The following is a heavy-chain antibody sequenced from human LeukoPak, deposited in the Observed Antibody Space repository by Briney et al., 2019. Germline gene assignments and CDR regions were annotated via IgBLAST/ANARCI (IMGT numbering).Heavy chain of an antibody. J-gene: IGHJ4*02. CDR1: GGSISSSNW. D-gene: IGHD6-13*01. V-gene: IGHV4-4*02. Sequence: SGTLSLTCAVSGGSISSSNWWSWVRQPPGKGLEWIAYIHYSGSTNYNPSLKSRVTISVDTSKNQFSLKLTSVTAADTAVYYCARDAYRSIAAAGTDYWGQGTLVTVSS. CDR3: ARDAYRSIAAAGTDY. CDR2: IHYSGST.